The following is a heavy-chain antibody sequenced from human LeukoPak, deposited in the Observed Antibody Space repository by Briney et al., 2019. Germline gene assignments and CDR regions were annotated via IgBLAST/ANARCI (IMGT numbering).Heavy chain of an antibody. Sequence: SETLSLTCTVSDGSLSGFYWTWIRQSPWKGLEWIGFVYYTGSTKYNPSLKSRVTISVDTSKSQFSLKLTSVTAADTAVYYCARDRGSGTLNNWFDPWGQGTLVTVSS. D-gene: IGHD3-10*01. V-gene: IGHV4-59*01. CDR3: ARDRGSGTLNNWFDP. CDR1: DGSLSGFY. CDR2: VYYTGST. J-gene: IGHJ5*02.